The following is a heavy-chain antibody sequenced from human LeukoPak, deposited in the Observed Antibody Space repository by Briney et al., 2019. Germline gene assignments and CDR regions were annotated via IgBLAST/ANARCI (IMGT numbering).Heavy chain of an antibody. Sequence: GGSLRLSCAASGFTFSSHGMHWVRQAPGKGLEWVAFIRYDGSNKYYADSVKGRFTISRDNSKNTLHLQMNSLRAEDTAVYYCAKSGYDFGGWFDPWGQGTLVTVSS. CDR3: AKSGYDFGGWFDP. CDR1: GFTFSSHG. CDR2: IRYDGSNK. D-gene: IGHD5-12*01. V-gene: IGHV3-30*02. J-gene: IGHJ5*02.